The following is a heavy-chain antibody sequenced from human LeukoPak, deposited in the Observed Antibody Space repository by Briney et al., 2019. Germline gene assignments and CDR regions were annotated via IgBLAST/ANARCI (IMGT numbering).Heavy chain of an antibody. J-gene: IGHJ4*02. D-gene: IGHD5-12*01. CDR2: INPNSGGT. CDR1: GYTFTGYY. Sequence: AASVKVSCKASGYTFTGYYMHWVRQAPGQRLESMGWINPNSGGTNYAQKFQGRVTMTRDTSISTAYMELSRLRSDDTAVYYCAPHGITNSGYAFWGQGTLVTVSS. V-gene: IGHV1-2*02. CDR3: APHGITNSGYAF.